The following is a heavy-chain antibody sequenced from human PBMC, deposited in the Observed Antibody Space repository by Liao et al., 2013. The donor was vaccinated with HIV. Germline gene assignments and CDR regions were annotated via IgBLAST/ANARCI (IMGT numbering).Heavy chain of an antibody. D-gene: IGHD3-3*01. CDR1: GGSISSGSYY. V-gene: IGHV4-61*02. J-gene: IGHJ3*02. Sequence: QVQLQQWGAGLLKPSQTLSLTCTVSGGSISSGSYYWSWIRQPAGKGLEWIGEINHSGSTNYNPSLKSRVTISVDTSKNQFSLKLSSVTAADTAVYYCARGIGSYDFWSGYYTHDAFDIWAKGQCHVSS. CDR3: ARGIGSYDFWSGYYTHDAFDI. CDR2: INHSGST.